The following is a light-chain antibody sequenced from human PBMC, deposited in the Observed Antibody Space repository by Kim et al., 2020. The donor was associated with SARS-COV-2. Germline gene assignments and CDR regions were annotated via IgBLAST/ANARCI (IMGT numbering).Light chain of an antibody. CDR2: YDS. Sequence: APGRTARITCGGNNIGSKSVHWYQPKPGQAPVLVIYYDSDRPSGIPERFSGSNSGNTATLTISRVEAGDEADYYCQVWDSSSDHVVFGGGTKLTVL. CDR1: NIGSKS. J-gene: IGLJ2*01. V-gene: IGLV3-21*04. CDR3: QVWDSSSDHVV.